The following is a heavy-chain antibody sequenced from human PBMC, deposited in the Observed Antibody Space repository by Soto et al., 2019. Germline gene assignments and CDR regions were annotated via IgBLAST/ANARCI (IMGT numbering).Heavy chain of an antibody. V-gene: IGHV1-69*01. Sequence: QVQLVQSGAEVKKPGSSVKVSCKASGGTFSSYAISWVRQAPGQGLEWMGGIIPIFGTANYAQKFQGRVTITADESTSTAYMALSSLRSEDTAVYYCARSIAARPFYYYYGMDVWGQGTTVTVSS. J-gene: IGHJ6*02. CDR3: ARSIAARPFYYYYGMDV. D-gene: IGHD6-6*01. CDR1: GGTFSSYA. CDR2: IIPIFGTA.